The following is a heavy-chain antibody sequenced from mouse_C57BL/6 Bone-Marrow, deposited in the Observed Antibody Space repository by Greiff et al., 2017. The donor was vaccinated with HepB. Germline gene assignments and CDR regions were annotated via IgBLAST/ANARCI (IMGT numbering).Heavy chain of an antibody. Sequence: EVQLQESGPGLVKPSQSLSLTCSVTGYSITSGYYWNWIRQFPGNKLEWMGYISYDGSNNYNPSLKNRISITRDTSKNQFFLKLNSVTTEDTATYYCARNYSNSSFAYWGQGTLVTVSA. J-gene: IGHJ3*01. D-gene: IGHD2-5*01. CDR2: ISYDGSN. V-gene: IGHV3-6*01. CDR1: GYSITSGYY. CDR3: ARNYSNSSFAY.